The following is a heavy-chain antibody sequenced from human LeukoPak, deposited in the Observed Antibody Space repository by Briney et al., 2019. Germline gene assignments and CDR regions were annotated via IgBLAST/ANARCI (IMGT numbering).Heavy chain of an antibody. V-gene: IGHV1-8*01. CDR2: MNPNSGNT. CDR3: ARGKRLIAAAGYYYYYYYTDV. CDR1: GYTFTSYD. J-gene: IGHJ6*03. D-gene: IGHD6-13*01. Sequence: ASVKVSCKASGYTFTSYDINWVRQATGQGLEWMGWMNPNSGNTGYAQKFQGRVTMTRNTSISTAYMELSSLRSEDTAVYYCARGKRLIAAAGYYYYYYYTDVWGKGTTVTVSS.